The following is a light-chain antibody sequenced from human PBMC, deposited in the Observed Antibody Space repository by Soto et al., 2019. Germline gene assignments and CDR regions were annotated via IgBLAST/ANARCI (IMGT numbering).Light chain of an antibody. CDR1: QSVLYSSNNKNY. V-gene: IGKV4-1*01. Sequence: DIVMTQSPDSLAVSLGERATINCKSSQSVLYSSNNKNYLAWYQQRPGQPPKLLIYCASTRESGVPDRFSGSGSGTDFTLTITSLQAEDVAVYYCQQYASTPPTFGKGTKLEIK. CDR3: QQYASTPPT. CDR2: CAS. J-gene: IGKJ2*01.